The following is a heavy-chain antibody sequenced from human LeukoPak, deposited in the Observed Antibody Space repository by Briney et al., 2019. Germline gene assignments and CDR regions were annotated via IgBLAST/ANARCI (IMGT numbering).Heavy chain of an antibody. CDR2: IIPFIVKA. CDR3: ARFSGNYSGVAFDI. D-gene: IGHD1-26*01. J-gene: IGHJ3*02. CDR1: GGTFSSYA. Sequence: ASVKVSCKTSGGTFSSYALSWVRQAPGQGLEWMGGIIPFIVKANYADEFQGRITITADESTNTAYMELSSLRSEDTAVYYCARFSGNYSGVAFDIWGQGTMVTVSS. V-gene: IGHV1-69*13.